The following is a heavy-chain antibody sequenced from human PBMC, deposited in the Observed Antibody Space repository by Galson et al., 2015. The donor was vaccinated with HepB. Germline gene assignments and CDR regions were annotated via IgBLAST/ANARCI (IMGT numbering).Heavy chain of an antibody. V-gene: IGHV3-7*01. J-gene: IGHJ4*02. CDR1: GFTFSSYG. Sequence: SLRLSCAASGFTFSSYGMHWVRQAPGKGLEWVANIKQDGSEKYYADSVKGRFTISRDNAKKSLYLQMNSLRVEDTAVYFCARDSSSRGKNDYGDPGVYWGQGTLVTVSS. D-gene: IGHD4-17*01. CDR3: ARDSSSRGKNDYGDPGVY. CDR2: IKQDGSEK.